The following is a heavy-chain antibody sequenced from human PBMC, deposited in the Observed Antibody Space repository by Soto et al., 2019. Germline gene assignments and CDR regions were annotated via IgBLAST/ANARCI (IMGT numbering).Heavy chain of an antibody. Sequence: GASVKVSCKASGYTFTGYYMHWVRQAPGQVLEWMVGIIPIFGTANYAQKFQGRVTITADESTSTAYMELSSLRSEDTAVYYCARAYDSSGYGFDYWGHGTLVTVSS. V-gene: IGHV1-69*13. D-gene: IGHD3-22*01. CDR3: ARAYDSSGYGFDY. CDR1: GYTFTGYY. J-gene: IGHJ4*01. CDR2: IIPIFGTA.